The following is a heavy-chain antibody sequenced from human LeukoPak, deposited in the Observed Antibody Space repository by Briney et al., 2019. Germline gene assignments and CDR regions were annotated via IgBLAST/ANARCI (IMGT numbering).Heavy chain of an antibody. CDR3: ARFDNGSSGYSNYYFDY. V-gene: IGHV4-30-2*01. J-gene: IGHJ4*02. CDR1: GGSISSGGYY. D-gene: IGHD3-22*01. CDR2: INHSGST. Sequence: SQTLSLTCAVSGGSISSGGYYWSWIRQPPGKGLEWIGEINHSGSTNYNPSLKSRVTISVDTSKNQFSLKLSSVTAADTAVYYCARFDNGSSGYSNYYFDYWGQGTLVTVSS.